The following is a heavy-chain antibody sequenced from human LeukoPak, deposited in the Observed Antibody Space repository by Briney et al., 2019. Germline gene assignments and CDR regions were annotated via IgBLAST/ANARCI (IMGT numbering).Heavy chain of an antibody. D-gene: IGHD3-10*01. V-gene: IGHV6-1*01. CDR1: GDSVSSNSAA. CDR2: TYYRSKWYN. J-gene: IGHJ3*01. Sequence: SQTLSLTCAISGDSVSSNSAAWNWIRQSPSRGLEWLGRTYYRSKWYNDYAVSVKSRITINLDTAKNQFSLHLNSVTPDDTALYYCARGGLVRGSLNSLTGFDFWGQGTMVTVSS. CDR3: ARGGLVRGSLNSLTGFDF.